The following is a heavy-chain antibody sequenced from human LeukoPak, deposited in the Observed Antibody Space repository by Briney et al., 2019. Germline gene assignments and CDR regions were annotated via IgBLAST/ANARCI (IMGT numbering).Heavy chain of an antibody. CDR1: GGSITNSSYY. Sequence: SESLSLTCTVSGGSITNSSYYSGWIRQPPGKGLKWIGSMYYSGSTYHNPSLKSRVTISIDTSKNQFSLKLSSVTAADTAIYYCASLRLVVGATNAFDIWGQGTMVTVSS. D-gene: IGHD2-15*01. CDR3: ASLRLVVGATNAFDI. V-gene: IGHV4-39*01. J-gene: IGHJ3*02. CDR2: MYYSGST.